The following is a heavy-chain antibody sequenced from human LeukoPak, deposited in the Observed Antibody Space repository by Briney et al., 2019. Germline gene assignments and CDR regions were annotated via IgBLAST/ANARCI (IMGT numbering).Heavy chain of an antibody. CDR3: ARVTYYYNSSGYFYDDY. D-gene: IGHD3-22*01. Sequence: SETLSFTCTVSGDFINSHYWSWIRQPAGKGLEWIGRIYISGSTNYNPSLKSRVTMSVDTSKNQFSLKLRSVTAADTAVYYCARVTYYYNSSGYFYDDYWGQGTLVTVSS. J-gene: IGHJ4*02. CDR2: IYISGST. V-gene: IGHV4-4*07. CDR1: GDFINSHY.